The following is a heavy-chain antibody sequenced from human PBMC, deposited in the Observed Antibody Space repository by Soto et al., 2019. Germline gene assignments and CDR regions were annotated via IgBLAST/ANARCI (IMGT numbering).Heavy chain of an antibody. CDR2: ISGSGGST. CDR1: GFTFSSYA. J-gene: IGHJ5*02. V-gene: IGHV3-23*01. D-gene: IGHD5-18*01. CDR3: AKGGYKYGLDP. Sequence: LRLSCAASGFTFSSYAMSWVRQAPGKGLEWVSAISGSGGSTYYADSVKGRFTISRDNTKNTLYLQMNSLRAEDTALYFCAKGGYKYGLDPWGQGTLVTVSS.